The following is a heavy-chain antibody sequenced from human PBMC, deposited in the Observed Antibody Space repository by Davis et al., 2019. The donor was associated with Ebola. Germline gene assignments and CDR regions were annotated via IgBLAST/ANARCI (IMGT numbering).Heavy chain of an antibody. CDR2: IWYDGSNK. D-gene: IGHD3-3*01. CDR3: ARDYEEKDQVWSGLISYYYGMDV. V-gene: IGHV3-33*08. J-gene: IGHJ6*02. Sequence: PGGSLRLSCAASGFTFSSYGMHWVRQAPGKGLEWVAVIWYDGSNKYYADSVKGRFTISRDNSKNTLYLQMNSLRAEDTAVYYCARDYEEKDQVWSGLISYYYGMDVWGQGTTVTVSS. CDR1: GFTFSSYG.